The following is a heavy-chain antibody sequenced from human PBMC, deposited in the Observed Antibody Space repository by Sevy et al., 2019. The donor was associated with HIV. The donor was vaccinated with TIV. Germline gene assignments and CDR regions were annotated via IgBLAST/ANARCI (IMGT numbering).Heavy chain of an antibody. D-gene: IGHD4-17*01. CDR1: GGSISGSS. V-gene: IGHV4-59*08. CDR3: ARHGAYGDYVPNDPPLDY. CDR2: VLASAIT. Sequence: SETLSLTCTVTGGSISGSSWSWIRQPPGKVLEWIGNVLASAITNYIPSLKSLVTISLDTSESQSSLILNYVTVADTAVYYCARHGAYGDYVPNDPPLDYWGRGILVTVSS. J-gene: IGHJ4*01.